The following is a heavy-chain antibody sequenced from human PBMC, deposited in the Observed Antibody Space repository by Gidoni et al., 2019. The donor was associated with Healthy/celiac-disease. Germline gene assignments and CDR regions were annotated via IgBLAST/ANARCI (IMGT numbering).Heavy chain of an antibody. CDR3: ARPQPGRYCSSTSCYAGGYYYGMDV. J-gene: IGHJ6*02. Sequence: QVQLVQSGSELQKPGASVKVSCKASGYTFTSYAMNWVRQAPGQGLEWMGWINTHTGKPTYAQGFTGRFVFSLDTAVSTAYLQISSLKAEDTAVYYCARPQPGRYCSSTSCYAGGYYYGMDVWGQGTTVTVSS. V-gene: IGHV7-4-1*02. CDR2: INTHTGKP. CDR1: GYTFTSYA. D-gene: IGHD2-2*01.